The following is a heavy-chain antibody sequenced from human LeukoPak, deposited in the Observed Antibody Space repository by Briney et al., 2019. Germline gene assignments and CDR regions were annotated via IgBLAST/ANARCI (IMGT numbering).Heavy chain of an antibody. J-gene: IGHJ6*02. CDR2: INPNSGGT. Sequence: ASVKVSCKASGYTFTGYYMHWVRQAPGQGLEWMGWINPNSGGTNYAQKFQGWVTMTRDTSISTAYMELSRLRSDDTAVYCCARDGNYDILTGPTDYYYYYGMDVWGQGTTVTVSS. CDR3: ARDGNYDILTGPTDYYYYYGMDV. CDR1: GYTFTGYY. V-gene: IGHV1-2*04. D-gene: IGHD3-9*01.